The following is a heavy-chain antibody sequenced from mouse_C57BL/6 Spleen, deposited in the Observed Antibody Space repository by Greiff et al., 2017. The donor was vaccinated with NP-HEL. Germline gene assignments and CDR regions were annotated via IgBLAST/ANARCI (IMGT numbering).Heavy chain of an antibody. CDR2: FHPYNDDT. Sequence: VKVVESGAELVKPGASVKMSCKASGYTFTTYPIEWMKQNHGKSLEWIGNFHPYNDDTKYNEKFKGKATLTVEKSSSTVYLELSRLTSDDSAVYYCARSYDYDGGHYFDYWGQGTTLTVSS. D-gene: IGHD2-4*01. J-gene: IGHJ2*01. CDR1: GYTFTTYP. CDR3: ARSYDYDGGHYFDY. V-gene: IGHV1-47*01.